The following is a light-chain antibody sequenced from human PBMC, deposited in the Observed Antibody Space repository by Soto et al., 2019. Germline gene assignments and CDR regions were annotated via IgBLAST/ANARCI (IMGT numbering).Light chain of an antibody. CDR2: KDN. J-gene: IGLJ2*01. V-gene: IGLV1-47*01. CDR3: AAWDDGLGGYVI. CDR1: SSNIGRNY. Sequence: QSVLTQPPSACGTAGQRGTICCSGSSSNIGRNYVHWYRQLPGTAPKVLIYKDNQRPSGVPDRFSGSKSGTSASLAISGLRSGDEADYYCAAWDDGLGGYVIFGGGTTLTVL.